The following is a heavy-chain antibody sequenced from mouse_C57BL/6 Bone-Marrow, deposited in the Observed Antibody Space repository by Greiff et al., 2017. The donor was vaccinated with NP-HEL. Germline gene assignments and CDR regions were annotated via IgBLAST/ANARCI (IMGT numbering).Heavy chain of an antibody. V-gene: IGHV1-81*01. D-gene: IGHD3-1*01. J-gene: IGHJ2*01. Sequence: VKLMESGAELARPGASVKLSCKASGYTFTSYGISWVKQRTGQGLEWIGEIYPRSGNTYYNEKFKGKATLTADKSSSTAYMELRSLTSEDSAVYFCARSGMNFDYWGQGTTLTVSS. CDR2: IYPRSGNT. CDR3: ARSGMNFDY. CDR1: GYTFTSYG.